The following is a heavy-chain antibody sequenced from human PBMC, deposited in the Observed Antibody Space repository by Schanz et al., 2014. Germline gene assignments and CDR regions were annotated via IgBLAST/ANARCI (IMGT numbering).Heavy chain of an antibody. Sequence: EVQLVESGGDLVQPGGSLSLSCAASGFTFSNYAMSWVRQAPGKGLECVSIIYSDGSTYYVDSVKGRFIISRDNSKNTVYLQMNSLXXXXTAVYYCARDPGGTKTHGLWGQGTLVTVSS. CDR2: IYSDGST. J-gene: IGHJ4*02. CDR3: ARDPGGTKTHGL. D-gene: IGHD2-15*01. CDR1: GFTFSNYA. V-gene: IGHV3-66*01.